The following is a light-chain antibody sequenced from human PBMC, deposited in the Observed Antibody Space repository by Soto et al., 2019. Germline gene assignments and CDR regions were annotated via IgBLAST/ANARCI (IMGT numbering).Light chain of an antibody. CDR1: QSVSSSY. V-gene: IGKV3-20*01. CDR3: QQYSNSHST. CDR2: GAS. Sequence: EIVLTQSPGTLSLSPGERATLSCRASQSVSSSYLAWYQQKPGQAPRLLRYGASSRATGIPDRFSGSGSGTDFTLTISRLEPEDFAVYYCQQYSNSHSTFGQGTKVEIK. J-gene: IGKJ1*01.